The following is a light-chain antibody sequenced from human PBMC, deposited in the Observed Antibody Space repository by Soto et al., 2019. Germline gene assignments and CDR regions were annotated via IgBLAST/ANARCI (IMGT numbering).Light chain of an antibody. Sequence: QSVLTQPPSVSGAPGQRVTISCTGSSSNIGAGYDVHWYQQLPGTAPKLLIYGNSNRPSGVPDRFSGSKSGTSASLAITGLLAEDEADYYCQSYDSSLSVRYVFGTGTKVTVL. V-gene: IGLV1-40*01. CDR2: GNS. J-gene: IGLJ1*01. CDR1: SSNIGAGYD. CDR3: QSYDSSLSVRYV.